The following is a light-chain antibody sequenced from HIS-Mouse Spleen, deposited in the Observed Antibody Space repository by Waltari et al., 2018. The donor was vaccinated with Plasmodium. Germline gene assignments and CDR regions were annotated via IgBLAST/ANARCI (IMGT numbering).Light chain of an antibody. CDR2: AAS. V-gene: IGKV1-8*01. CDR3: QQYYSYPFT. Sequence: AIRMTQSPSSFSASTGDRVTITCRASQGIISYLAWYQQKPGKAPKILIYAASTLQSGVPSRFSGSGSGTDFTLTISCLQSEDFATYYCQQYYSYPFTFGPGTKVDIK. CDR1: QGIISY. J-gene: IGKJ3*01.